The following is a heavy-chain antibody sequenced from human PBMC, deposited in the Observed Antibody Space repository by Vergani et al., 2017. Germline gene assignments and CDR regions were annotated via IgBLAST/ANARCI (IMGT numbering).Heavy chain of an antibody. J-gene: IGHJ4*02. D-gene: IGHD5-12*01. CDR2: SRNKARSYTT. CDR1: GFTLSDHV. Sequence: EVQLVESGGGLVQPGGSLRLSCAASGFTLSDHVMDWVRQGPGKGLEWVGRSRNKARSYTTEYSASVKGRFTISRDDSRNSLYLQMNSLKTEDTAVYYCARSPWWLRSTGLDYWGQGTLVTVSS. V-gene: IGHV3-72*01. CDR3: ARSPWWLRSTGLDY.